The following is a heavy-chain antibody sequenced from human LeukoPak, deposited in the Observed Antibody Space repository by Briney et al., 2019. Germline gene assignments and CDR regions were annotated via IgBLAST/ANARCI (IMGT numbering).Heavy chain of an antibody. J-gene: IGHJ6*03. CDR1: GFTFNNYG. V-gene: IGHV3-30*02. CDR3: AKDSAFYYVDV. D-gene: IGHD3-10*01. Sequence: GGSLRLSCAASGFTFNNYGMHWVRQAPGKGLEWVAFIRYNGNNQYYADSVKGRFTISRDNSKNTLYLQMNSLKGDDTAVYYCAKDSAFYYVDVWGKGTTVIISS. CDR2: IRYNGNNQ.